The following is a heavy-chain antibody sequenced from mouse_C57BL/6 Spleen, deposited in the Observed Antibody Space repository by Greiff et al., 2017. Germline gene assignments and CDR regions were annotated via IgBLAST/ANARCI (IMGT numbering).Heavy chain of an antibody. Sequence: EVKVVESGGGLVKPGGSLKLSCAASGFTFSSYAMSWVRQTPEKRLEWVATISDGGSYTYYPDNVKGRFTISRDNAKNNLYLQMSHLKSEDTAMYYCARDQAGGYAMDYWGQGTSVTVSS. V-gene: IGHV5-4*01. CDR1: GFTFSSYA. J-gene: IGHJ4*01. D-gene: IGHD3-2*02. CDR3: ARDQAGGYAMDY. CDR2: ISDGGSYT.